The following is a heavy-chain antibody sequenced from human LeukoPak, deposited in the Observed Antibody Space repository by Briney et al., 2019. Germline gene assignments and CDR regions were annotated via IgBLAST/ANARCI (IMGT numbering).Heavy chain of an antibody. Sequence: SETLSLTCAVYGRSFSGYYWSWIRQPPGKGLEWIGEINHSGSTNYNPSLKSRVTISVDTSKNQFSLKLSSVTAADTAVYYCARGRGRVAAAGTSFDYWGQGTLVTVSS. CDR3: ARGRGRVAAAGTSFDY. J-gene: IGHJ4*02. V-gene: IGHV4-34*01. CDR1: GRSFSGYY. CDR2: INHSGST. D-gene: IGHD6-13*01.